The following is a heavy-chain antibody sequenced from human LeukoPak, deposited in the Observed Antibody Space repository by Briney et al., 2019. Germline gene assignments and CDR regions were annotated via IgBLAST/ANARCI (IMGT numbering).Heavy chain of an antibody. CDR2: INWNGGST. D-gene: IGHD1-26*01. V-gene: IGHV3-20*04. J-gene: IGHJ4*02. CDR1: GLTFDDYG. Sequence: PGGSLRLSCAASGLTFDDYGMSWVRQVPGKGLEWVSGINWNGGSTGYADSVKGRFTTSRDNAKNSLYLQMNSLRAEDTALYYCARIKSSGNYSPFDYWGQGALLTVSS. CDR3: ARIKSSGNYSPFDY.